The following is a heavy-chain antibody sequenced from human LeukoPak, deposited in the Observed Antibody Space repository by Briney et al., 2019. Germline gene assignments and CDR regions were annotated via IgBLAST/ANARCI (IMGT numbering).Heavy chain of an antibody. CDR3: ASAVAGYCSGSYYSPDAFDI. CDR2: INPNSGNT. CDR1: GYTFTSYG. V-gene: IGHV1-8*01. Sequence: GASVKVSCKASGYTFTSYGINWVRQATGQGLEWMGWINPNSGNTSYAQKLQGRVTMTRNTSIVTAYMELSSMRSDDKAVYYCASAVAGYCSGSYYSPDAFDIWGQGTMVTVSS. J-gene: IGHJ3*02. D-gene: IGHD3-10*01.